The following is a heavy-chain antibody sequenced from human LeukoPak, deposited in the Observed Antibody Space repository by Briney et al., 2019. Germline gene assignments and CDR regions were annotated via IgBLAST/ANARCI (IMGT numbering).Heavy chain of an antibody. Sequence: PGGSLRLSCAASGFTFSIHAMNWVRQAPGKGLEWVSGISGSGDNTYRADSVKGRFTISRDNSKNTLYLQMNSLRAEDTAVYYCARAASGTKFLSDYWGQGTLVTVSS. J-gene: IGHJ4*02. D-gene: IGHD1-1*01. V-gene: IGHV3-23*01. CDR2: ISGSGDNT. CDR1: GFTFSIHA. CDR3: ARAASGTKFLSDY.